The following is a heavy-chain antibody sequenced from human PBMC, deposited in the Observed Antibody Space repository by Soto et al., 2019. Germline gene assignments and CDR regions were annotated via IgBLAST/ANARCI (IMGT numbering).Heavy chain of an antibody. J-gene: IGHJ6*02. Sequence: PSETLSLTCTVSGGSISSYYWSWIRQPPGKGLEWIGEINHSGSTNYNPSFQGHVTITVDKSTSTAYLQWNTLKASDTAMYYCARHISNFRYYYYAMDVWGQGTTVTVSS. CDR2: INHSGST. V-gene: IGHV4-34*01. CDR3: ARHISNFRYYYYAMDV. D-gene: IGHD4-4*01. CDR1: GGSISSYY.